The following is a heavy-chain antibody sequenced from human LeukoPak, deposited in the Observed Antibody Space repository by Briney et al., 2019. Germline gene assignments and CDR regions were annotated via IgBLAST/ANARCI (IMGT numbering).Heavy chain of an antibody. D-gene: IGHD5-18*01. CDR1: GGTFSSYA. V-gene: IGHV1-69*13. CDR2: IIPIFGTA. Sequence: VASVKVSCKASGGTFSSYAISWVRQAPGQGLEWMGGIIPIFGTANYAQKFQGRVTITADESTSTAYMELSSLRSEDTAVYYCARDIAMVTSAFDIWGQGTMVTVSS. J-gene: IGHJ3*02. CDR3: ARDIAMVTSAFDI.